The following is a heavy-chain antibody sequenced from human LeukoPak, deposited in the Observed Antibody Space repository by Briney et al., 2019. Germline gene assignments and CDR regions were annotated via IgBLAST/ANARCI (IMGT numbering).Heavy chain of an antibody. CDR3: AGGTGFIIKD. Sequence: GRSLRLSCAASGFTFSLYWMNWVRRAPGKGLEWVANIKQDGSEKNYVDSVKGRFTISRDNAKNSLYLQMNNLRVEDTAMYYCAGGTGFIIKDWGQGTLVTVSS. CDR2: IKQDGSEK. D-gene: IGHD3-9*01. J-gene: IGHJ4*02. V-gene: IGHV3-7*03. CDR1: GFTFSLYW.